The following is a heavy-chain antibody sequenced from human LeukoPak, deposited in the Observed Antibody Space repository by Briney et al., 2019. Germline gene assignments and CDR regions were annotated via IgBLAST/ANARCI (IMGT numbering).Heavy chain of an antibody. CDR1: GGTFSSYA. V-gene: IGHV1-69*04. CDR3: ARVGVVVTAPFDY. CDR2: IIPILGIP. Sequence: ASVKVSCKASGGTFSSYAISWVRQAPGQGLEWMGRIIPILGIPNYAQKFQGRVTITADTATSTAYMELSSVRSEDTAVYYCARVGVVVTAPFDYWGQGTLVTVSS. J-gene: IGHJ4*02. D-gene: IGHD2-21*02.